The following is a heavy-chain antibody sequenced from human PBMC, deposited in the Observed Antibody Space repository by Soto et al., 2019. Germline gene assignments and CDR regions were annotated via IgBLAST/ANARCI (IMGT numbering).Heavy chain of an antibody. V-gene: IGHV3-48*02. CDR2: ISSSSSTI. J-gene: IGHJ4*02. CDR3: ARGGASLTFDY. Sequence: EVQLVESGGGLVQPGGSLRLSCAASGFTFSSYSMNWVRQAPGKGLEWVSYISSSSSTIYYADCVKGRFTISRDNAKNALYLQMNSLRDGDTAVNYCARGGASLTFDYWGQGTLVTVSS. CDR1: GFTFSSYS. D-gene: IGHD3-16*01.